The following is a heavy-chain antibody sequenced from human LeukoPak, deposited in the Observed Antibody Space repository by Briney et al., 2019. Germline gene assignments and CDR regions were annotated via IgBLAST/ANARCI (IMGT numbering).Heavy chain of an antibody. Sequence: ASVKVSCKASGYTFTGYYMHWVRQAPGQGLEWMGWINPNSGGTNYAQKFQGRVTMTTDTSTSTAYMELKSLGSDDTAVYYCARMMTPRHYYDRSGYYYGAFDIWGQGTMVTVSS. CDR2: INPNSGGT. J-gene: IGHJ3*02. V-gene: IGHV1-2*02. CDR3: ARMMTPRHYYDRSGYYYGAFDI. CDR1: GYTFTGYY. D-gene: IGHD3-22*01.